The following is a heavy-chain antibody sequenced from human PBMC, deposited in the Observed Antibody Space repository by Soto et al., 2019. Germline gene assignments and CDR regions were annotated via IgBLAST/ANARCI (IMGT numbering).Heavy chain of an antibody. V-gene: IGHV3-21*01. D-gene: IGHD3-22*01. Sequence: EVQLVESGGGLVKPGGSLRLSCAASGFTFSSYSMNWVRQAPGKGLEWVSSISSSSSYIYYADSVKGRFTISRDNAKNSLYLQMNSLRSEDTAVYYCARGPDYYDTSGYYLWGQGTLVTVSS. CDR2: ISSSSSYI. J-gene: IGHJ5*02. CDR3: ARGPDYYDTSGYYL. CDR1: GFTFSSYS.